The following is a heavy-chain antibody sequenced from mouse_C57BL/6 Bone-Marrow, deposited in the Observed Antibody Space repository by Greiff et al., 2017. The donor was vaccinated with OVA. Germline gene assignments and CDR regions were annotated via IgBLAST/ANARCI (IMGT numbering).Heavy chain of an antibody. D-gene: IGHD1-1*01. Sequence: QVQLQQPGAELVKPGASVKLSCKASGYTFTSYWMHWVKQRPGRGLEWIGRIDPNSGGTKYNEKFKSKATLTVDKPSSTAYMQLSSLTSEDSAVYYCAGSAVISKVVRYDMDYWGQGTAVTVSA. CDR2: IDPNSGGT. V-gene: IGHV1-72*01. CDR3: AGSAVISKVVRYDMDY. J-gene: IGHJ4*01. CDR1: GYTFTSYW.